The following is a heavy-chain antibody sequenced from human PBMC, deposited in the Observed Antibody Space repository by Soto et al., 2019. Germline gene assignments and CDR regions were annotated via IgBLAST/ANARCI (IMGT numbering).Heavy chain of an antibody. J-gene: IGHJ4*02. V-gene: IGHV1-3*01. Sequence: QVQLVQSGAEVKKPGASVKVSCKASGYTLTTYAIHWVRQAPGQRLEWMGWINAGNGNTKYSQKFQGRVTITRDTSASTAYTELSSLRSEDTAVYYCARSRQGYFDWLPPLDYWGQGTLVTVSS. CDR2: INAGNGNT. D-gene: IGHD3-9*01. CDR3: ARSRQGYFDWLPPLDY. CDR1: GYTLTTYA.